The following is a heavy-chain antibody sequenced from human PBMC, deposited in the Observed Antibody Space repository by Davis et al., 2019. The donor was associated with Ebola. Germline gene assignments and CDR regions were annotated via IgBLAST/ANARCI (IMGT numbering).Heavy chain of an antibody. Sequence: GESLKIPCVAPGLPFNPYSMNRVRHVPGKGPERGSSISSTSTYIFYADSVKGRFTISRDNPKNTLFLQMNSLRDEDSAVYYCAKCPGFDVSGGSCHGMDVWGLGTTVIVTS. CDR2: ISSTSTYI. J-gene: IGHJ6*02. CDR3: AKCPGFDVSGGSCHGMDV. V-gene: IGHV3-21*01. D-gene: IGHD6-19*01. CDR1: GLPFNPYS.